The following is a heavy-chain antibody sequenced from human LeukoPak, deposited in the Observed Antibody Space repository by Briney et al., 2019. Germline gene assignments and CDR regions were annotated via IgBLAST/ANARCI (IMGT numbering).Heavy chain of an antibody. J-gene: IGHJ5*02. CDR3: ARWLRGYNDWFDP. D-gene: IGHD3-22*01. CDR2: ISAYNGST. CDR1: GYTFTSYG. V-gene: IGHV1-18*01. Sequence: ASVKVSCKASGYTFTSYGIIWVRQAPGQGLARMGWISAYNGSTNYTQQLQGRVTMTTDTSTSTAYMELRSLRSDDTALYYCARWLRGYNDWFDPWGQGTLVTVSS.